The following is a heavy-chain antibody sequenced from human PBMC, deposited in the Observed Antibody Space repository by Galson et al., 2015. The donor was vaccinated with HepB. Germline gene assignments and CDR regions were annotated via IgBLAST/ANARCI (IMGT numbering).Heavy chain of an antibody. CDR3: ARAPGYYDSRGDLYYYYGMDV. D-gene: IGHD3-22*01. CDR2: IWYDGSNK. CDR1: GFTFSSYG. J-gene: IGHJ6*02. V-gene: IGHV3-33*01. Sequence: SLRLSCAASGFTFSSYGMHWVRQAPGKGLEWVAVIWYDGSNKYYADSVKGRFTISRDNSKNTLYLQMNSLRAEDTAVYYCARAPGYYDSRGDLYYYYGMDVWGQGTTVTVSS.